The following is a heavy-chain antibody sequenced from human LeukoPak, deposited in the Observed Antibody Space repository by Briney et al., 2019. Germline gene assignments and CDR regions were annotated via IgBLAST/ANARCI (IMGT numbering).Heavy chain of an antibody. D-gene: IGHD3-22*01. V-gene: IGHV3-43D*04. CDR2: ISWDGGST. CDR1: GFTFDDYA. Sequence: GGSLRPSCAASGFTFDDYAMHWVRQAPGKGLEWVSLISWDGGSTYYADSVKGRFTISRDNSKNSLYLQMNSLRAEDTALYYCAKALHDSSGGGLDYWGQGTLVTVSS. CDR3: AKALHDSSGGGLDY. J-gene: IGHJ4*02.